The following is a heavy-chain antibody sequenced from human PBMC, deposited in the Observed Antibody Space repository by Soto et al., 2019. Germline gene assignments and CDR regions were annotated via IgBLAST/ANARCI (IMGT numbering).Heavy chain of an antibody. J-gene: IGHJ4*02. D-gene: IGHD3-3*01. CDR3: ARAHYDFWSGSPVYFDY. CDR2: IYHSGST. V-gene: IGHV4-30-2*01. Sequence: KPSETLSLTCAVSGGSISSGGYSWSWIRQPPGKGLEWIGYIYHSGSTYYNPSLKSRVTISVDRSKNQFPLKLSSVTAADTAVYYCARAHYDFWSGSPVYFDYWGQGTLVTVSS. CDR1: GGSISSGGYS.